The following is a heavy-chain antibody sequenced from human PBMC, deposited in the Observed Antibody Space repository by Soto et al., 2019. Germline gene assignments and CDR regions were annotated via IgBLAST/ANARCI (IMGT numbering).Heavy chain of an antibody. CDR1: GFTVSNNY. V-gene: IGHV3-53*01. Sequence: EVQLVESGGGLIQPGGSLRLSCAVSGFTVSNNYMSWVRQAPGKGLEGVSVIYSGGYTAYGDSVKGRFTISRDNSKNTLYLQKKTLRPDDPAFFYGATRGGGGGYWGQGTLVTVSS. CDR2: IYSGGYT. J-gene: IGHJ4*02. CDR3: ATRGGGGGY. D-gene: IGHD3-10*01.